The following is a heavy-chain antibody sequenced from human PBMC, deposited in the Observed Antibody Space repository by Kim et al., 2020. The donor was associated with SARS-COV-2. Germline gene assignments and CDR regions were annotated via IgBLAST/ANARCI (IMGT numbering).Heavy chain of an antibody. J-gene: IGHJ5*02. Sequence: GGSLRLSCAASGFTFSNYGMHWVRQAPGKGLEWVAITGFDGSNKYYADSVKGRFTTSRDNSKSTLYLQMNSLRVEDTAVYYCARDNCGGGSCYDRGFDPWGQGTLVTVSS. CDR3: ARDNCGGGSCYDRGFDP. V-gene: IGHV3-33*01. D-gene: IGHD2-15*01. CDR2: TGFDGSNK. CDR1: GFTFSNYG.